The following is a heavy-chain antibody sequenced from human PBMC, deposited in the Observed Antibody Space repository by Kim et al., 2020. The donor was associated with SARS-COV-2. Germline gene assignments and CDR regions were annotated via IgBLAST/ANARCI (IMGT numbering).Heavy chain of an antibody. V-gene: IGHV3-23*01. D-gene: IGHD3-3*01. Sequence: GGSLRLSCAASGFTFSNYAMSWVRQAPGKGLEWVATISGNGATTDYADPVKGRFTISTDNSKNTLYLQMNSLSAEASAADYCAIAGALVDPYYDFDSLG. CDR2: ISGNGATT. CDR1: GFTFSNYA. CDR3: AIAGALVDPYYDFDS. J-gene: IGHJ5*01.